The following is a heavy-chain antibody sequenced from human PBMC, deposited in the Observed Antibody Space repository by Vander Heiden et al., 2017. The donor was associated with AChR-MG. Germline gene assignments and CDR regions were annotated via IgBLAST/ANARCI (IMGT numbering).Heavy chain of an antibody. Sequence: EVQLLESGGGLVQPGGSLRLSGAASRFTFSNYDLSWVRQAPGKGLEWVSTISSSDGRTYYVDSVKGRFTISRDNSKNMLYLQMNSLRDEDTAVYYCVPLGYCSSTSCESFDYWGQGTLVTVSS. D-gene: IGHD2-2*03. CDR3: VPLGYCSSTSCESFDY. CDR2: ISSSDGRT. CDR1: RFTFSNYD. V-gene: IGHV3-23*01. J-gene: IGHJ4*02.